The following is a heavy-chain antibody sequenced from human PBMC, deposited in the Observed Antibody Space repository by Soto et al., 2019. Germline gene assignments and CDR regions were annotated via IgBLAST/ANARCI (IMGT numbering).Heavy chain of an antibody. CDR2: ISVDGNIT. CDR3: TRGPRVDSAGTGAH. J-gene: IGHJ4*02. CDR1: GFTFSTYW. Sequence: DVHLVESGGNMVQPGESLRLSCSVSGFTFSTYWMHWVRQVPGQSPFWVSRISVDGNITTYADSVRGRFTISRDNAKHTLYLQMNSLRVEDTAIYSCTRGPRVDSAGTGAHWGPGTPVTVSS. D-gene: IGHD6-13*01. V-gene: IGHV3-74*01.